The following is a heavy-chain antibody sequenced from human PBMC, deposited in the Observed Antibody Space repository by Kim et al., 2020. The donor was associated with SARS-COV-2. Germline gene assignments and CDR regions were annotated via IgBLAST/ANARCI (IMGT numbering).Heavy chain of an antibody. Sequence: YATPWKGRFTLSRDNSKNTLYLQMNSRRAEDTAVYYCAKDHPAAGDWFDPWGQGTLVTVSS. J-gene: IGHJ5*02. CDR3: AKDHPAAGDWFDP. V-gene: IGHV3-23*01. D-gene: IGHD6-13*01.